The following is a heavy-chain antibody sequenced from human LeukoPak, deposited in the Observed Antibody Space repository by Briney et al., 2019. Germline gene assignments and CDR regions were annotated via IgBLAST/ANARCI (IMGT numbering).Heavy chain of an antibody. J-gene: IGHJ5*01. Sequence: SETLSLTCTVPGGPISDYYWSWIRQPPRKGLEWIGYINYSGSTNYNPSLKSRVTISVDTSKNQFSLILSSVTAADTAVYYCARQDIIVVPPAANWFDSWGQGTLVTVSS. CDR3: ARQDIIVVPPAANWFDS. V-gene: IGHV4-59*01. CDR1: GGPISDYY. CDR2: INYSGST. D-gene: IGHD2-2*01.